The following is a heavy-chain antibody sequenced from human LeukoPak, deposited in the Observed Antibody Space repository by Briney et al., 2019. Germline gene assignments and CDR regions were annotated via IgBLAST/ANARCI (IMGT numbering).Heavy chain of an antibody. J-gene: IGHJ4*02. CDR1: GGSFSGYY. Sequence: PSETLSLTCAVYGGSFSGYYWSWIRQPPGKGLEWIGEINHSGSTNYNPSLKSRVTISVDTSKNQFSLKLSSVTAADTAVYYCARLMSIAAAGNLGYWGQGTLVTVSS. CDR2: INHSGST. V-gene: IGHV4-34*01. CDR3: ARLMSIAAAGNLGY. D-gene: IGHD6-13*01.